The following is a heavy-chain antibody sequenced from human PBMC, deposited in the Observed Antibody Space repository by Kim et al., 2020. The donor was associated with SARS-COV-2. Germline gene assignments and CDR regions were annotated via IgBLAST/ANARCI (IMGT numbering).Heavy chain of an antibody. CDR1: GFTFSSYS. J-gene: IGHJ6*02. CDR2: ISSSSSYI. V-gene: IGHV3-21*04. CDR3: ARDWEYYYDSSGYYPFHYYYYGMDV. Sequence: GGSLRLSCAASGFTFSSYSMNWVRQAPGKGLEWVSSISSSSSYIYYADSVKGRFTISRDNAKNSLYLQMNSLRAEDTAVYYCARDWEYYYDSSGYYPFHYYYYGMDVWGQGTTVTVSS. D-gene: IGHD3-22*01.